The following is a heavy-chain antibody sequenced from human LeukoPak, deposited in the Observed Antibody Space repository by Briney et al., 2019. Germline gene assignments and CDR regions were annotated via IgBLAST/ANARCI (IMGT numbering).Heavy chain of an antibody. CDR2: LLPLFGTA. D-gene: IGHD3-3*01. CDR1: GGTFSSYA. V-gene: IGHV1-69*13. J-gene: IGHJ5*02. Sequence: SVKVFCKASGGTFSSYAISWVRQAPGKGLEGMGGLLPLFGTANYAQKFEGRVTITADESTSTAYMELSSLRSEDTAVYYCARGPSYYDFWSGYSNWFDPWGQGTLVTVSS. CDR3: ARGPSYYDFWSGYSNWFDP.